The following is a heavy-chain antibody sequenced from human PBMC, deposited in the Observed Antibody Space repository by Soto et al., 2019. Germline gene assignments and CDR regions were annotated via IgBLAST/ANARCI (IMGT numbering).Heavy chain of an antibody. J-gene: IGHJ4*01. CDR3: ARVPYDTTGYYAF. CDR1: GFTFTTYY. Sequence: GASVKVSCKTSGFTFTTYYIHWVRQAPGQGLEWMGMIDPSGGSTTYAQKFQGRITMTSDMSTSTVYMELSSLRSEDTAVYYCARVPYDTTGYYAFWGHVSLVIVTS. D-gene: IGHD3-22*01. CDR2: IDPSGGST. V-gene: IGHV1-46*01.